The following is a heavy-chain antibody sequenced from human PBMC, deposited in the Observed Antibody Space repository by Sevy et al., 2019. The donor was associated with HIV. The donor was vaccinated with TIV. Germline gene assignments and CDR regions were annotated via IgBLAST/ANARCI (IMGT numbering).Heavy chain of an antibody. J-gene: IGHJ4*02. CDR1: GFTFSSYA. D-gene: IGHD3-10*01. CDR2: ISGSGGST. CDR3: AKSPTGYGSGSYTYYFDY. V-gene: IGHV3-23*01. Sequence: GGSLRLSCAASGFTFSSYAMSWVRQAPGKGLEWVSAISGSGGSTYYADSVKGRFTISRDNSKNTLYLQMNSLRAEDTAVYYCAKSPTGYGSGSYTYYFDYWGQGTLVTVSS.